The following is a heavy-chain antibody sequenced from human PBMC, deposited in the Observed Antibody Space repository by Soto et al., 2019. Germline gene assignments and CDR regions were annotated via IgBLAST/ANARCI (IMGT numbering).Heavy chain of an antibody. Sequence: QVQLVQSGAEVKKPGASVKVSCKASGYTFTSYGIGWVRQAPGQGLEWMGWISAYNGNTNYAQKLQGRVTMTTDTSTSTAYMELRSLRSDDTAVYYCATIHDYGDFDRKVFDYWGQGTLVTVSS. D-gene: IGHD4-17*01. J-gene: IGHJ4*02. CDR3: ATIHDYGDFDRKVFDY. CDR1: GYTFTSYG. CDR2: ISAYNGNT. V-gene: IGHV1-18*01.